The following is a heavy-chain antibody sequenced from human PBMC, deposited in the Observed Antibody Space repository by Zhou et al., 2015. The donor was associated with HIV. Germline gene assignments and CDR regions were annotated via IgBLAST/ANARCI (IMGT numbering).Heavy chain of an antibody. D-gene: IGHD1-26*01. CDR3: ARVVGVGATLDY. J-gene: IGHJ4*02. CDR1: GGTFSNYA. CDR2: ITPLFDIE. V-gene: IGHV1-69*17. Sequence: QVQLVQSGAEVKKPGSSVKVSCKASGGTFSNYAVSWVRQAPGQGLEWMGGITPLFDIEEYAEKFRGRVTITADKSTSTAYMGLSSLRSEDTAVYYCARVVGVGATLDYWGQGTLVTVSS.